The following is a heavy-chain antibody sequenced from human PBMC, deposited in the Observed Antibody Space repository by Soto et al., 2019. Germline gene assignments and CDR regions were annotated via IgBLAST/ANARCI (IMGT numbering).Heavy chain of an antibody. V-gene: IGHV3-33*01. J-gene: IGHJ1*01. Sequence: QVQLVESGGGVVQPGRSLRLSCAGSGFSFSNYGMHWVRQAPGKGLEWVALIWYDGSNKYYADSVKGRFTISRDNSKNTLYLQMSSVRNEDRGVYYCARDPRVETTLMAVFQGWGQGTLVTVSS. CDR3: ARDPRVETTLMAVFQG. CDR1: GFSFSNYG. CDR2: IWYDGSNK. D-gene: IGHD3-3*01.